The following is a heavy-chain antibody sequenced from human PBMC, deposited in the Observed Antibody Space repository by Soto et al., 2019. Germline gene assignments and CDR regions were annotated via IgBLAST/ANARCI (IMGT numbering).Heavy chain of an antibody. D-gene: IGHD3-10*01. J-gene: IGHJ6*02. V-gene: IGHV4-4*02. CDR2: IYHSGST. CDR3: ARVSGSYYYGMDV. Sequence: QPPGKGLEWIGEIYHSGSTNYNPSLKRRVTISVDKSKNQFSLKLSSVTAADTAVYYCARVSGSYYYGMDVWGQGTTVTVSS.